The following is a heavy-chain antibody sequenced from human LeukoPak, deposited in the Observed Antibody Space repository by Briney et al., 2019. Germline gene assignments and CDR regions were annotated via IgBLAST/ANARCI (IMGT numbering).Heavy chain of an antibody. D-gene: IGHD3-10*01. CDR2: IQEDGNEM. CDR1: GFNFRKHW. J-gene: IGHJ5*02. CDR3: ARDYYGWGSYPRTESFDP. Sequence: PGGSLRLSCAATGFNFRKHWMSWVRQSIGKGLECVAKIQEDGNEMHYVDSVKGRFTISRDNARNSLYLQMNNLRVEDTAVYYCARDYYGWGSYPRTESFDPWGQGTLVTVSS. V-gene: IGHV3-7*01.